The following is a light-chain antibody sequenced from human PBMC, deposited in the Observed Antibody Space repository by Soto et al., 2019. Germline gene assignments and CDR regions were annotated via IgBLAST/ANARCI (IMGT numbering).Light chain of an antibody. Sequence: QSALTQPASVSGSPGQSITISCTGTSSDIGGYDYVSWYQQHPGKAPKLMIYEVSNRPSGVSNRFSGSKSGNTASLTISGLQAEDEADYYCTSYTSISTNYGFGTGTKVTVL. CDR3: TSYTSISTNYG. J-gene: IGLJ1*01. V-gene: IGLV2-14*01. CDR1: SSDIGGYDY. CDR2: EVS.